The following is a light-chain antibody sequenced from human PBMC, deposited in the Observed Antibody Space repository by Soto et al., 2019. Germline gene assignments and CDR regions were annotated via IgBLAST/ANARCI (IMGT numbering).Light chain of an antibody. V-gene: IGKV3-15*01. CDR3: QQYGSSVT. CDR2: GAS. Sequence: EILMTQSPDTLSVSPGESATLSCRASQRVYSNLAWYQQRPGQAPRLLIYGASTRATGVPARFSGRGSGTEFTLTISSLQSGDFAVYYCQQYGSSVTFGQGTRLEIK. CDR1: QRVYSN. J-gene: IGKJ5*01.